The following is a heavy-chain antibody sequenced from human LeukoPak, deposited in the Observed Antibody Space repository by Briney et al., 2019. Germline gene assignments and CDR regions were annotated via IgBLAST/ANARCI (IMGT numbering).Heavy chain of an antibody. V-gene: IGHV4-34*01. Sequence: SETLSLTCAVYGGSFSGYYWSWIRQPPGKGLEWIGEINHSGSTNYNPSLKSRVTISVDTSKNQFSLKLSSVTAADTAAYYCARGLEAAAGIDPWGQGTLVTVSS. CDR3: ARGLEAAAGIDP. D-gene: IGHD6-13*01. CDR2: INHSGST. CDR1: GGSFSGYY. J-gene: IGHJ5*02.